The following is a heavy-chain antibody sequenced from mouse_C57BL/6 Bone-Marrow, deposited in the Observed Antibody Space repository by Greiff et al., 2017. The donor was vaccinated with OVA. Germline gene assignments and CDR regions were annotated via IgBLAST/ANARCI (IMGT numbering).Heavy chain of an antibody. V-gene: IGHV1-72*01. Sequence: VQLQESGAELVKPGASVKLSCKASGYTFTSYWMHWVKQRPGRGLEWIGRIDPNSGGTKYNEKFKSKATLTVDKPSSTAYMQLSSLTSEDSAVYYCATPYGSSYWYFDVWGTGTTVTVSS. J-gene: IGHJ1*03. CDR1: GYTFTSYW. CDR3: ATPYGSSYWYFDV. CDR2: IDPNSGGT. D-gene: IGHD1-1*01.